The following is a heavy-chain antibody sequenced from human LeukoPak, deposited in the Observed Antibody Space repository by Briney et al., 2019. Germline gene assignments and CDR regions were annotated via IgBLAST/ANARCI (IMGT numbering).Heavy chain of an antibody. CDR3: AKATMVRGVDISYYYYGMDV. CDR2: VTGSGDST. D-gene: IGHD3-10*01. Sequence: PGGSLRLSCAASGFIFSSYAMSWVRQAPGKGLEWVSAVTGSGDSTYYADSVKGRFTISRDNSKNTLYLQMNSLRAEDTAVYYCAKATMVRGVDISYYYYGMDVWGQGTTVTVSS. V-gene: IGHV3-23*01. J-gene: IGHJ6*02. CDR1: GFIFSSYA.